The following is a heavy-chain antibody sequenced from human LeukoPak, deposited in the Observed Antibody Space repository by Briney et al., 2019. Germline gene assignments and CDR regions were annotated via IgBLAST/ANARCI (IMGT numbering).Heavy chain of an antibody. D-gene: IGHD1-26*01. Sequence: GGSLRLSCAASGFTFDNYRMSWVRQAPGKEMKWVSTVNADGGNTYYADSVKGRFTISRDNSKSTLILQMNSLRVEDTALYYCTKRVKYGGTWDHFADWGQGTLVTVSS. J-gene: IGHJ4*02. CDR2: VNADGGNT. V-gene: IGHV3-23*01. CDR1: GFTFDNYR. CDR3: TKRVKYGGTWDHFAD.